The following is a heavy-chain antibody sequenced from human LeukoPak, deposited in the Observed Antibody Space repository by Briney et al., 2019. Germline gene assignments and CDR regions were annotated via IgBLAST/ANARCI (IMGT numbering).Heavy chain of an antibody. CDR3: AREIPGHHSGYDDYYFDY. CDR2: ISAYNGNT. J-gene: IGHJ4*02. CDR1: GYTFTSYG. V-gene: IGHV1-18*01. Sequence: GASVKVSCKASGYTFTSYGISWVRQAPGQGLEWMGWISAYNGNTNYAQKLQGRVTMTTDTSTSTAYMELRSLRSDDTAVYYCAREIPGHHSGYDDYYFDYWGQGTLVTVSS. D-gene: IGHD5-12*01.